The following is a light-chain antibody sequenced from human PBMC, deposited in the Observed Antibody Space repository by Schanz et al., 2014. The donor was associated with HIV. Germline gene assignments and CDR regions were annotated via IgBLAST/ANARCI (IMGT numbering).Light chain of an antibody. CDR1: QSVSSY. CDR2: GAS. CDR3: QQSYSTPLT. Sequence: EIVLTQSPGTLSLSPGERATLSCRASQSVSSYLAWYQQKPGQAPRLLIYGASSRATGIPDRFSGSGSGTDFSLTISSLQSEDFATYYCQQSYSTPLTFGGGTKVEIK. V-gene: IGKV3-11*01. J-gene: IGKJ4*01.